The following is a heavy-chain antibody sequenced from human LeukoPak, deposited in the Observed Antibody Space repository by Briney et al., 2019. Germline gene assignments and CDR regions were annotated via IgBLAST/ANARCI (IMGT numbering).Heavy chain of an antibody. CDR3: ARLELYYYGSGSYPPPDY. CDR2: IYPGESDT. Sequence: KGGESLKISCKGSGYRFTSYWIGWVRQMPGKGREWRGIIYPGESDTRYSPSFQGQVTISADKSISTAYLQWTSLKASDTAMYYCARLELYYYGSGSYPPPDYWGQGTLVTVSS. V-gene: IGHV5-51*01. CDR1: GYRFTSYW. D-gene: IGHD3-10*01. J-gene: IGHJ4*02.